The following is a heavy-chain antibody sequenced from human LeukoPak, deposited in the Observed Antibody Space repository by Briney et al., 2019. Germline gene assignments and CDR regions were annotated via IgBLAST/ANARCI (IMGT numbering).Heavy chain of an antibody. CDR2: INANNGDT. V-gene: IGHV1-18*01. Sequence: ASVKVSCKASGYTFTNFDINWVRQAPGQGLEWMGWINANNGDTKYAQNLQGRVTMTRDTSTSTAHMEVRSLRSDDTAVYYCARGPIAAAGDYWGQGTLVTVSP. CDR1: GYTFTNFD. CDR3: ARGPIAAAGDY. J-gene: IGHJ4*02. D-gene: IGHD6-13*01.